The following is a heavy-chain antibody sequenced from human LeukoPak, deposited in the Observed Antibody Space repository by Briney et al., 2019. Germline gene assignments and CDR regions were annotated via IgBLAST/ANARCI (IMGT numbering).Heavy chain of an antibody. CDR1: GGSISSSSYY. V-gene: IGHV4-39*01. CDR2: IYYSGST. D-gene: IGHD3-3*01. Sequence: PSETLSLTCTVSGGSISSSSYYWGWIRQPPGKGLEWIGSIYYSGSTYYNPSLKSRVTISVDTSKNQFSLKLSSVTAADTAVYYCARRRRTIFGVVIPFDPWGQGTLVTVSS. J-gene: IGHJ5*02. CDR3: ARRRRTIFGVVIPFDP.